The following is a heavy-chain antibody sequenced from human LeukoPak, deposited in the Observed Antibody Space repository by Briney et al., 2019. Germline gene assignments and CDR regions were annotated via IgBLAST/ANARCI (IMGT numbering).Heavy chain of an antibody. Sequence: PGGPLRLSCAASGFTFISYAMSWVRQAPGKGLECVSSISGSGGSTYYADSVKGRFTISRDNSKNTLYLQMNSLRAEDTAVYYCAKVVGGYYYDSSGYFDYWGQGTLVTVSS. V-gene: IGHV3-23*01. CDR3: AKVVGGYYYDSSGYFDY. CDR2: ISGSGGST. D-gene: IGHD3-22*01. CDR1: GFTFISYA. J-gene: IGHJ4*02.